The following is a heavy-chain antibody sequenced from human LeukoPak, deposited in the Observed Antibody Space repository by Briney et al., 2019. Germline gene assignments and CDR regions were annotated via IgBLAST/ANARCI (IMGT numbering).Heavy chain of an antibody. Sequence: GGSLRLSCAASGFTFSTNVMSWVRQAPGKGLEWVSAISGTGGSTYYGDSVKGRFTISRDNSKNTLYLQMNSLRAEDTAVYYCAKNLRISVAGPFDHWGQGTLVTVSS. D-gene: IGHD6-19*01. J-gene: IGHJ4*02. V-gene: IGHV3-23*01. CDR2: ISGTGGST. CDR3: AKNLRISVAGPFDH. CDR1: GFTFSTNV.